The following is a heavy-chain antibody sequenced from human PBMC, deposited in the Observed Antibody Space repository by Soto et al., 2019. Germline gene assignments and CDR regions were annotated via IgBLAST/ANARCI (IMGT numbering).Heavy chain of an antibody. CDR2: ISYDGSNK. Sequence: GGSLRLSCAASGFTFSSYGMHWVRQAPGKGLEWVAVISYDGSNKYYADSVKGRFTISRDNSKNTLYLQMNSLRAEDTAVYYCAKDRGYARYYYDSSGYYRFDYWGQGTLVTVSS. CDR1: GFTFSSYG. CDR3: AKDRGYARYYYDSSGYYRFDY. J-gene: IGHJ4*02. D-gene: IGHD3-22*01. V-gene: IGHV3-30*18.